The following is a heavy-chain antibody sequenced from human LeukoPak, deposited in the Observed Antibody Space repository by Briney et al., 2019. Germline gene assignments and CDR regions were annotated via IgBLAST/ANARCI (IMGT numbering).Heavy chain of an antibody. D-gene: IGHD4-23*01. V-gene: IGHV1-46*01. CDR1: GYTLTELS. CDR3: ARARTGYGGNSDNFDY. J-gene: IGHJ4*02. Sequence: ASVKVSCKVSGYTLTELSMHWVRQAPGQGLEWMGIINPSGGSTSYAQKFQGRVTMTRDTSTSTVYMELSSLRSEDTAVYYCARARTGYGGNSDNFDYWGQGTLVTVSS. CDR2: INPSGGST.